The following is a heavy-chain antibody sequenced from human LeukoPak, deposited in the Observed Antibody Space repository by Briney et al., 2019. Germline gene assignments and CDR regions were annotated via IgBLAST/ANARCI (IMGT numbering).Heavy chain of an antibody. Sequence: PGGSLRLSCAASGFTFSSYAMSWVRQAPGKGLEWVSAISGSGGSTYYADSVKGRFTISRDNSKNTLYLQMNSLRAEDTAVYYCAKGSQESGYDFWSGYPAATISWFDPWGQGTLVTVSS. D-gene: IGHD3-3*01. V-gene: IGHV3-23*01. CDR3: AKGSQESGYDFWSGYPAATISWFDP. CDR1: GFTFSSYA. CDR2: ISGSGGST. J-gene: IGHJ5*02.